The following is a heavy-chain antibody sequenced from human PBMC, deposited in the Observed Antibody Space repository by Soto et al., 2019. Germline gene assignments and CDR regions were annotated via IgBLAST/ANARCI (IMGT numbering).Heavy chain of an antibody. CDR1: GLTFRDSA. CDR3: AADVLTYGNGGYFFDGFDT. Sequence: VKVSCNASGLTFRDSAVVWARQRRGRRLEWIGWIVVGSGNTNYAQDFQGRVTITRDMSTDTVYMELSSLSSEDSAVFFCAADVLTYGNGGYFFDGFDTWGQGTKVTV. D-gene: IGHD2-15*01. V-gene: IGHV1-58*01. J-gene: IGHJ3*02. CDR2: IVVGSGNT.